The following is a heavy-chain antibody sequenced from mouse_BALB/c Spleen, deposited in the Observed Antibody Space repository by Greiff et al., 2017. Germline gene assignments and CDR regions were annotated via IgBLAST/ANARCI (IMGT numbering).Heavy chain of an antibody. CDR1: GFSLTSYG. CDR2: IWAGGST. Sequence: VQRVESGPGLVAPSQSLSITCTVSGFSLTSYGVHWVRQPPGKGLEWLGVIWAGGSTNYNSALMSRLSISKDNSKSQVFLKMNSLQTDDTAMYYCASPNYYGSSYTFAYWGQGTLVTVSA. V-gene: IGHV2-9*02. J-gene: IGHJ3*01. D-gene: IGHD1-1*01. CDR3: ASPNYYGSSYTFAY.